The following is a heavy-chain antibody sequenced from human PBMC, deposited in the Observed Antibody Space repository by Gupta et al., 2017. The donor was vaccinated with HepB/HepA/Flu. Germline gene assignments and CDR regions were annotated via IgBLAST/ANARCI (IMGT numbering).Heavy chain of an antibody. CDR2: ISSSSSYI. V-gene: IGHV3-21*01. CDR3: ARDRSSGWYEDYYYGMAV. Sequence: EVQLVESGGGLVKPGGSLRLSCAASGFTFSSYSMNWVRQAPGKGLEWVSSISSSSSYIYYADSVKGRVTISRDNAKNSLYLQMNSLRAEETAVYYCARDRSSGWYEDYYYGMAVWGQGTTVTVSS. CDR1: GFTFSSYS. D-gene: IGHD6-19*01. J-gene: IGHJ6*02.